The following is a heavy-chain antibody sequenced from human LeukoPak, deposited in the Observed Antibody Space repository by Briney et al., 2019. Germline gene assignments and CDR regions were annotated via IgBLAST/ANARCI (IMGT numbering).Heavy chain of an antibody. V-gene: IGHV4-34*01. CDR1: GGSFSGYY. D-gene: IGHD3-10*01. CDR3: ARTFETYYYGSGSYRYFDY. Sequence: SETLSLTCAVYGGSFSGYYWSWIRQPPGKGLEWIGEINHSGSTNYNPSLKSRVTISVDTSKNQFSLKLSSVTAADTAVYYCARTFETYYYGSGSYRYFDYWGQGTLVTVSS. CDR2: INHSGST. J-gene: IGHJ4*02.